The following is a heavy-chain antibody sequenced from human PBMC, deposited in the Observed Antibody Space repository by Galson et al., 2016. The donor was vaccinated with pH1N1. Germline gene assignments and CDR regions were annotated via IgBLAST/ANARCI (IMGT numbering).Heavy chain of an antibody. CDR2: INHGGST. CDR3: ARHSTSGFPTIEVAARRRPFDV. J-gene: IGHJ3*01. D-gene: IGHD6-19*01. V-gene: IGHV4-34*01. CDR1: GGSFRGYY. Sequence: ETLSLTCAVYGGSFRGYYWSWIRQSPEKGLEWIGEINHGGSTNYNPSLEGRVALSIDTSKNQFSLRLMAVTAADTAVYFCARHSTSGFPTIEVAARRRPFDVWGQGTLVTVSS.